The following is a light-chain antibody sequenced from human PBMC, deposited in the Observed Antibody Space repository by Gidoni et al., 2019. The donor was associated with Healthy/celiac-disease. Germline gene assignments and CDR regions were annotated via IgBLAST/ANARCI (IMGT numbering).Light chain of an antibody. CDR1: NIGSKS. CDR3: QVWDSSSDHPHVV. V-gene: IGLV3-21*04. CDR2: YDS. Sequence: SYLLTQPPSVSVAPRKTARITCGGNNIGSKSVHWYQQKPGQAPVLVIYYDSDRPSGIPERFSGSNSGNTATLTISRVEAGDEADYYCQVWDSSSDHPHVVFGGGTKLTVL. J-gene: IGLJ2*01.